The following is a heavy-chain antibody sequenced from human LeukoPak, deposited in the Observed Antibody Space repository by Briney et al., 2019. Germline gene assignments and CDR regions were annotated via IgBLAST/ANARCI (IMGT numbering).Heavy chain of an antibody. D-gene: IGHD2-15*01. CDR2: ISGSGGST. Sequence: GGSPRLSCAASGFTFSSYAMSWVRQAPEKGMEWVSAISGSGGSTYYADSVKGRFTISRDNSKNTLYLQMNSLRAEDTAVYYCAKDLGLGYCSGGSCFFDYWGQGTLVTVSS. CDR1: GFTFSSYA. CDR3: AKDLGLGYCSGGSCFFDY. J-gene: IGHJ4*02. V-gene: IGHV3-23*01.